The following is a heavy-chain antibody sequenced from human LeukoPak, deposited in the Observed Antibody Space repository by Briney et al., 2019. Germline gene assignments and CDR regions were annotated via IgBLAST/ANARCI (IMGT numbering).Heavy chain of an antibody. J-gene: IGHJ3*02. CDR1: GFTFSSYG. D-gene: IGHD1-26*01. V-gene: IGHV3-30*18. Sequence: GGSLRLSCAASGFTFSSYGMHWVRQAPGKGLEWVAVISYDGSNKYYADSVKGRFTIPRDNSKNTLYLQMNSLRAEDTAVYYCAKIPVSGSLDAFDIWGQGTMVTVSS. CDR3: AKIPVSGSLDAFDI. CDR2: ISYDGSNK.